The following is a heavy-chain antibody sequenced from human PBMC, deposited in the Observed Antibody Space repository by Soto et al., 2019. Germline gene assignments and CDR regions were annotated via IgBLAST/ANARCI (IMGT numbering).Heavy chain of an antibody. Sequence: PSETLSLTCAVSGGSLSSGGCYWSWIRQLPGKGLEWIGYIYYSGTTYYNPSLKSRVTISVDTSKNQFSLKLSSVTAADTAVYYCARDRCISTSCYTDCWGQGTLVTVSS. J-gene: IGHJ4*02. CDR3: ARDRCISTSCYTDC. D-gene: IGHD2-2*01. CDR2: IYYSGTT. CDR1: GGSLSSGGCY. V-gene: IGHV4-31*11.